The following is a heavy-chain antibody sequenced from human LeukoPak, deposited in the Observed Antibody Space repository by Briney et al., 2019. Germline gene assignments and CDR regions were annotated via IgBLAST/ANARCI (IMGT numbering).Heavy chain of an antibody. CDR1: GFTFSDYY. CDR2: ISSSGSTI. CDR3: ARDTSYYCSSTSCYFGAYYYYGMDV. D-gene: IGHD2-2*01. Sequence: GSLRLSCAASGFTFSDYYMSWIRQAPGKGLEWVSYISSSGSTIYYADSVKGRFTISRDNAKNSLYLRMNSLRAEDTAVYYCARDTSYYCSSTSCYFGAYYYYGMDVWGQGTTVTVSS. J-gene: IGHJ6*02. V-gene: IGHV3-11*01.